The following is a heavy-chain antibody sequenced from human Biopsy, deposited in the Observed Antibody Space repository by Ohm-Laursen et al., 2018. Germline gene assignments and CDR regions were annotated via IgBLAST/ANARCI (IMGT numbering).Heavy chain of an antibody. CDR1: GYTFTNYD. CDR2: VNPNSGNT. J-gene: IGHJ5*02. CDR3: ARGYSRRVSIFEASIYWFDT. V-gene: IGHV1-8*01. Sequence: GASVKVSCKASGYTFTNYDINWVRQAPGQGPEWMGWVNPNSGNTGYAQKFQGRVAMTRSTSISTAYMELSSLTSEDTAVYFCARGYSRRVSIFEASIYWFDTWGQGTLVTVSS. D-gene: IGHD6-6*01.